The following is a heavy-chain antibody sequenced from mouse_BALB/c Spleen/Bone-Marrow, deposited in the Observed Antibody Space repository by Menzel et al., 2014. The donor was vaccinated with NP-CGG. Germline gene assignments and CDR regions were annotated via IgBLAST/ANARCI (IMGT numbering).Heavy chain of an antibody. Sequence: EVKVVESGGGLVQPGGSLKLSCATSGSTFSDYYMYWVRQTPEKRLEWVAYISNGGGSSTYYPDTVKGRFTISRDNAKNTLYLQMSRLKSEDTAMYYCASPGTYWGQGTLVTVSA. CDR1: GSTFSDYY. D-gene: IGHD4-1*01. CDR3: ASPGTY. CDR2: ISNGGGSST. V-gene: IGHV5-12*02. J-gene: IGHJ3*01.